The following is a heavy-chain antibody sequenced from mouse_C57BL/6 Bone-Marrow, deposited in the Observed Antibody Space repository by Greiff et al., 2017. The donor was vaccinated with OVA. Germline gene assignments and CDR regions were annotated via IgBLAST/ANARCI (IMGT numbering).Heavy chain of an antibody. J-gene: IGHJ2*01. CDR1: GFTFSDYY. CDR2: INHDGGST. CDR3: ARYYCSYYLDY. V-gene: IGHV5-16*01. Sequence: EVKLVESEGGLVQPGSSMKLSCTASGFTFSDYYMAWVRQVPEKGLEWVGNINHDGGSTYYLDSLKSRFIISRDKSTNTLYLQMSRLKSEDTATYYCARYYCSYYLDYWGQGTTLTVSS. D-gene: IGHD1-2*01.